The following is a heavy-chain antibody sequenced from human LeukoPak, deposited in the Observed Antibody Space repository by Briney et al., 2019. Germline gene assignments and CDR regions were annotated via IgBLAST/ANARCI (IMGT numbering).Heavy chain of an antibody. CDR2: IHDSGST. Sequence: SETLSLTCSVSGGPISSYYWSWIRQPPGEGLEWIGYIHDSGSTNYNPSLKSRVTISLDTSKYQFSLTLSSVTAADTAVYYRARSDHDSGGYYYSYHYYYMDVWGKGTTVTVSS. CDR3: ARSDHDSGGYYYSYHYYYMDV. D-gene: IGHD3-22*01. CDR1: GGPISSYY. V-gene: IGHV4-59*01. J-gene: IGHJ6*03.